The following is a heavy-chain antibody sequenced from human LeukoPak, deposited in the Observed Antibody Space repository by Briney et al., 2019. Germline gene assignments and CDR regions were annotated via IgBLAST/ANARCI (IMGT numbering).Heavy chain of an antibody. CDR3: ARVRGYSGYGLSAFDI. D-gene: IGHD5-12*01. CDR2: ISYDGSNK. CDR1: GLTFSSYA. J-gene: IGHJ3*02. V-gene: IGHV3-30*04. Sequence: GGSLRLSCAASGLTFSSYAMHWVRQAPGKGLEWVAVISYDGSNKYYADSVKGRFTISRDNSKNTLYLQMNSLRAEDTAVYYCARVRGYSGYGLSAFDIWGQGTMVTVSS.